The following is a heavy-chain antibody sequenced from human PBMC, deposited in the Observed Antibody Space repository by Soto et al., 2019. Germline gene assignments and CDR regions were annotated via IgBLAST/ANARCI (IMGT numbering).Heavy chain of an antibody. CDR1: GGSFSGYY. CDR2: IYYSGST. V-gene: IGHV4-59*01. Sequence: PSETLSLTCAVYGGSFSGYYWSWIRQPPGKGLEWIGYIYYSGSTNYNPSLKSRVTISVDTSKNQFSLKLSSVTAADTAVYYCARSDGRYWGQGTLVTASS. J-gene: IGHJ4*02. CDR3: ARSDGRY.